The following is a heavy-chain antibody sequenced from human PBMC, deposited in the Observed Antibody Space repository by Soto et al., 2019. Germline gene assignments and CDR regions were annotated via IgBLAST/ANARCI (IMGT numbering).Heavy chain of an antibody. CDR1: GFTFSSYG. CDR3: AKDRATVVTGFDY. Sequence: GGSLRLSCAASGFTFSSYGMHWVRQAPGKGLEWVAVISYDGSNKYYADSVKGRFTISRDNSKNTLYLQMNSLRAEDTAVYYCAKDRATVVTGFDYWGQGTLVTVSS. D-gene: IGHD4-17*01. J-gene: IGHJ4*02. V-gene: IGHV3-30*18. CDR2: ISYDGSNK.